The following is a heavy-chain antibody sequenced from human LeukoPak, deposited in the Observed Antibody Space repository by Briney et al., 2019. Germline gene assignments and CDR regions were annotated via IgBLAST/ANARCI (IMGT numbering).Heavy chain of an antibody. Sequence: ATVKVSCTASGYTFTSYGISWVRQAPGQGLEWMGWISAYNGNTNYAQKLQGRVTMTTDTSTSTAYMELRSLRSDDTAVYYCARVGYSNYGPSFDYWGQGTLVTVSS. CDR2: ISAYNGNT. V-gene: IGHV1-18*01. D-gene: IGHD4-11*01. CDR1: GYTFTSYG. J-gene: IGHJ4*02. CDR3: ARVGYSNYGPSFDY.